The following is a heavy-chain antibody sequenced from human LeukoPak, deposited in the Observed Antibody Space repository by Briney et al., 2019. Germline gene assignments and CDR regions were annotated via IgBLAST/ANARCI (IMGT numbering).Heavy chain of an antibody. J-gene: IGHJ3*02. CDR1: GYTFTGYY. CDR3: ASAGSSSDYYYFSAFDI. Sequence: ASVKVSCKASGYTFTGYYMHWVRQAPGQGLEWMGWINPNSGGTNYAQKFQGRVTMTRDTSISTAYMELSRLRSDDTAVYYCASAGSSSDYYYFSAFDIWGQGTMVTVSS. V-gene: IGHV1-2*02. CDR2: INPNSGGT. D-gene: IGHD3-22*01.